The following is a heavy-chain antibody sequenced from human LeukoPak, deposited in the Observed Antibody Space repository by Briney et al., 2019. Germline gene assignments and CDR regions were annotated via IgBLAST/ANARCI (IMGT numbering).Heavy chain of an antibody. V-gene: IGHV4-38-2*02. D-gene: IGHD6-13*01. CDR3: ARAYSSSWYWNWFDP. CDR2: IYHSGST. CDR1: GYFISSGYY. Sequence: SETLSLTCTVSGYFISSGYYWGWIRQPPGKGLQWIGSIYHSGSTYYNPSLKSRVTISVDTSKNQFSLKVSSVSAADTAVYYCARAYSSSWYWNWFDPWGQGTLVTVSS. J-gene: IGHJ5*02.